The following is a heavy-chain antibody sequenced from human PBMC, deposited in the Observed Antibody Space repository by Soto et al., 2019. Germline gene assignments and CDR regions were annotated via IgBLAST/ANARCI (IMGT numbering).Heavy chain of an antibody. CDR1: GASITSHY. Sequence: QVQLQESGPGLVKPSETLSLTCNVSGASITSHYFAWLRQTPGRRLEWLGFIYLGGSINYNPSFQGRGIISVATSRMQFAVRLTSVTAADTAVYYCARARYASIGFSLDSWGLGTLVTVSS. D-gene: IGHD3-16*01. CDR2: IYLGGSI. J-gene: IGHJ5*01. CDR3: ARARYASIGFSLDS. V-gene: IGHV4-59*11.